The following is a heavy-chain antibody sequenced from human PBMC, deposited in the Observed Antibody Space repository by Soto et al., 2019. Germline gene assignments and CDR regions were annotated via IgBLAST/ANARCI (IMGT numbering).Heavy chain of an antibody. J-gene: IGHJ4*02. D-gene: IGHD4-17*01. CDR3: ARENYGDYSYFDY. V-gene: IGHV3-7*01. CDR2: IKQDGSEK. CDR1: GFTFSSYW. Sequence: GGSLRLSCAASGFTFSSYWMSWVRQAPGKGLEWVANIKQDGSEKYYVDSVKGRFTISRDNAKNSLYLQMNSLRAEDTAVYYCARENYGDYSYFDYWGQGPLVTVSS.